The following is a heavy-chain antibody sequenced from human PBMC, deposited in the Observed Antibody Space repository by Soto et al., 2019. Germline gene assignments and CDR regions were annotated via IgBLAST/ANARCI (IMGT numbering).Heavy chain of an antibody. Sequence: QVQLQESGPGLVKPSETLSLTCTVSGGSISSYYWSWIRQPPGKGLEWIGFIFYSGSTSYNPSLKSRFXISIDTSEYQFSLKLNSVTAADTAVYYCASMIGDPVLSFDSWGQGTLVAVSS. CDR1: GGSISSYY. D-gene: IGHD3-10*02. CDR3: ASMIGDPVLSFDS. CDR2: IFYSGST. J-gene: IGHJ5*01. V-gene: IGHV4-59*01.